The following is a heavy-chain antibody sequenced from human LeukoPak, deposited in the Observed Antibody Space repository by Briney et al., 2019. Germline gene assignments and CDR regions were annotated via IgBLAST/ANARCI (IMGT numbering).Heavy chain of an antibody. CDR3: VKQEVMLSWFDP. J-gene: IGHJ5*02. V-gene: IGHV3-23*01. Sequence: GGSLRLSCAASGFTFSTYAMSWVRQAPGKGLEWVSGVSVSGTTTHHADSVKGRFTVSRDNSKNTVYLQMNNLRADDTAVYYCVKQEVMLSWFDPWGQGTLVTVSS. CDR2: VSVSGTTT. D-gene: IGHD3-16*01. CDR1: GFTFSTYA.